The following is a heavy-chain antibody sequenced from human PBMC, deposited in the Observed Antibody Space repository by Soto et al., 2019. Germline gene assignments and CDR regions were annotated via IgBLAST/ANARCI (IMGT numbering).Heavy chain of an antibody. Sequence: QVQLVESGGGVVQPGRSLRLSCAASGFTFSSYGMNWVRQAPGKGLEWVAVIWYDGSNKYYADPVKGRFTISRDNSKNTLYLQMNSLRAEDTAVYYCARTKAVAAKTQYYFDYWGQGTLVTVSS. D-gene: IGHD6-19*01. CDR3: ARTKAVAAKTQYYFDY. CDR1: GFTFSSYG. CDR2: IWYDGSNK. V-gene: IGHV3-33*01. J-gene: IGHJ4*02.